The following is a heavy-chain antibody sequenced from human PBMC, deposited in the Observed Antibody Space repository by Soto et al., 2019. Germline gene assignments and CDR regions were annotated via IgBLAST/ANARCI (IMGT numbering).Heavy chain of an antibody. Sequence: QVQLVQSGAEVKKPGASVKVSCKASGYTFTSYYMHWVRQAPGQGLEWMGIINPSGGSTSYAQKFQGRVTMTRDTSTSTVYMELSSLRSEDTAVYYCARDQTYYYDSGWFDPWGQGTLVTVSS. J-gene: IGHJ5*02. V-gene: IGHV1-46*01. CDR2: INPSGGST. CDR3: ARDQTYYYDSGWFDP. D-gene: IGHD3-22*01. CDR1: GYTFTSYY.